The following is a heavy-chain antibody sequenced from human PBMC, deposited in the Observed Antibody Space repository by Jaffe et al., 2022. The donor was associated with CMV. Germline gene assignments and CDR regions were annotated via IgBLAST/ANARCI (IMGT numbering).Heavy chain of an antibody. D-gene: IGHD6-6*01. Sequence: EVQLVESGGGLVQSGGSLRLSCAASGFTFSNYWMHWVRQAPGKGLVWVSRINSDGNNTNYADSVKGRFTISRDNAKNTLYLQMNSLRAVDTAIYYCAREYSGSRYFDYWGQGTLVTVSS. V-gene: IGHV3-74*01. CDR2: INSDGNNT. J-gene: IGHJ4*02. CDR1: GFTFSNYW. CDR3: AREYSGSRYFDY.